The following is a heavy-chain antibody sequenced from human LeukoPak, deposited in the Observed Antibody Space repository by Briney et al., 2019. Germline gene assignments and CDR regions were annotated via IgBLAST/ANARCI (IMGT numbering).Heavy chain of an antibody. CDR3: ARVGGAYYYDSSGSRAHWFDP. CDR2: IYYSGST. D-gene: IGHD3-22*01. Sequence: SETLSLTCTVSGGSINSNSYYWGWMRQPPGKGLEWIGSIYYSGSTYYNPSLKSRVTISVDTSKNQFSLKLSSVTAADTAVYYCARVGGAYYYDSSGSRAHWFDPWGQGTLVTVSS. V-gene: IGHV4-39*07. J-gene: IGHJ5*02. CDR1: GGSINSNSYY.